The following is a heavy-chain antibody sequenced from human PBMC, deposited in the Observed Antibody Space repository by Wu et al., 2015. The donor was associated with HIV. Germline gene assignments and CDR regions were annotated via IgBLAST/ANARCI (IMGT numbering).Heavy chain of an antibody. CDR1: GYTFTSYY. CDR2: INPSGGST. CDR3: ARDPMSGYCSSTSCYYMDV. Sequence: QVQLVQSGAEVKKPGASVKVSCKASGYTFTSYYMHWVRQAPGQGLEWMGIINPSGGSTSYAQKFQGRVTMTRDTSTSTVYMELSSLRSEDTAVYYCARDPMSGYCSSTSCYYMDVWGKGDHGHR. D-gene: IGHD2-2*03. V-gene: IGHV1-46*03. J-gene: IGHJ6*03.